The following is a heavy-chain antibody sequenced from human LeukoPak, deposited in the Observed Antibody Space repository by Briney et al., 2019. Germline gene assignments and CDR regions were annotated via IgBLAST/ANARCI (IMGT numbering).Heavy chain of an antibody. CDR1: GFTFSSYA. V-gene: IGHV3-30-3*01. Sequence: PGGSLRLSCAASGFTFSSYAMHWVRQAPGKGLEWVAVISYDGSNKYYADSVKGRFTISRDNSKNTLYLQMNSLRAEDTAVYYCARDGALPRFPLPYYYGMDVWGQGTTVTVSS. CDR3: ARDGALPRFPLPYYYGMDV. CDR2: ISYDGSNK. J-gene: IGHJ6*02. D-gene: IGHD4/OR15-4a*01.